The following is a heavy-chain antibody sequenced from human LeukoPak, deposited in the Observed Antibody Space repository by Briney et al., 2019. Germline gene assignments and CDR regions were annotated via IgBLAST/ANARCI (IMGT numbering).Heavy chain of an antibody. J-gene: IGHJ6*03. CDR3: TTSHGYYFPFFYYYYMDV. V-gene: IGHV4-34*01. D-gene: IGHD3-3*01. CDR1: GGSFSGYY. CDR2: INHSGST. Sequence: PSETLSLTCAVYGGSFSGYYWSWIRQPPGKGLEWIGEINHSGSTNYNPSLKSRVTISVDTSKNQFSLKLSSVTAADTAVYYCTTSHGYYFPFFYYYYMDVWGKGTTVTVSS.